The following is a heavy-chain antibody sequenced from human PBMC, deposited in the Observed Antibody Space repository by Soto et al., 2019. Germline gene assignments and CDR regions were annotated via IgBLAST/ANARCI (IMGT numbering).Heavy chain of an antibody. Sequence: SDTLSVTCTVSGGSISSYYWSWIRQPPGKGLEWIGYIYYSGSTNYNPSLKSRVTISVDTSKNQFSLKLSSVPAADTAVYYSKKNTMYSNSWPQFDYWGQGTLVTVSS. V-gene: IGHV4-59*01. J-gene: IGHJ4*02. CDR3: KKNTMYSNSWPQFDY. CDR2: IYYSGST. D-gene: IGHD3-10*02. CDR1: GGSISSYY.